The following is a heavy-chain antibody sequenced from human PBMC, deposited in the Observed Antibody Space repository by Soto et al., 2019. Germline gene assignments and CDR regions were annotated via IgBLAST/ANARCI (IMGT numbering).Heavy chain of an antibody. J-gene: IGHJ4*02. CDR2: IYYSGST. CDR1: GGSISSSSYY. Sequence: NPSETLSLTCTVSGGSISSSSYYWGWIRQPPGKGLEWIGSIYYSGSTYYNPSLKSRVTISVDTSKNQFSLKLSSVTAADTAVYYCAITYYYDSSGYYPGSYYFDYWGQGTLVTVSS. D-gene: IGHD3-22*01. V-gene: IGHV4-39*01. CDR3: AITYYYDSSGYYPGSYYFDY.